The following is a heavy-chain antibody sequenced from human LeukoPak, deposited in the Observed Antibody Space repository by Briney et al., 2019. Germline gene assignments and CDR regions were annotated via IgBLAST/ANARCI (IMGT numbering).Heavy chain of an antibody. J-gene: IGHJ4*02. Sequence: PGGALRLSCTASGFTFGDYAMIWVRQAPGKGLEWVGFIRSKTYGGTTEYAASVKGRFTISRDDSKSIAYLQMNSLKTEDTAVYYCTTNQGGSSYDYFDYWGQGTLVTVSS. V-gene: IGHV3-49*04. CDR2: IRSKTYGGTT. CDR1: GFTFGDYA. D-gene: IGHD5-18*01. CDR3: TTNQGGSSYDYFDY.